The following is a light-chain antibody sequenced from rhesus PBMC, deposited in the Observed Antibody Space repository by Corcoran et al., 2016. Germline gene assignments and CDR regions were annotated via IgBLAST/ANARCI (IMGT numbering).Light chain of an antibody. CDR1: QSLLASEDGITY. Sequence: DIVMTQTPLSLPVTPGEPASISCRSSQSLLASEDGITYLDWYLQKQGQSPQLLFYEVSTRASGVPDRFVGSGADTDYTLKISRVVAEDVGVYYCMQALEFPPTFGGGTKVEIK. J-gene: IGKJ4*01. CDR2: EVS. CDR3: MQALEFPPT. V-gene: IGKV2-104*02.